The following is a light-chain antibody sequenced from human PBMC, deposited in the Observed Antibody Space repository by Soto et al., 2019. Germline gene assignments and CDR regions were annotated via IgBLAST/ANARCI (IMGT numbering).Light chain of an antibody. J-gene: IGKJ3*01. Sequence: ETVMTQSPATLSVSPGERATLSCRASQSVSSKLAWYQQKPGQAPRLLIYGASTRATGIPARFSGSGSGTEFTLTISSLQSEDFAVYYCQQRSNWPRFTFGPGTKVDIK. CDR2: GAS. V-gene: IGKV3-15*01. CDR1: QSVSSK. CDR3: QQRSNWPRFT.